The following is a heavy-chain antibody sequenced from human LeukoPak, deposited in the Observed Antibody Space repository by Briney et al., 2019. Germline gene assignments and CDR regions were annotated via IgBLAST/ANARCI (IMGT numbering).Heavy chain of an antibody. D-gene: IGHD6-13*01. CDR2: ISGSSSYI. CDR3: ATVYSSSWYAHFDY. Sequence: GGSLRLSCAASGFTFSRSSMNWVRQAPGKGLEWVSSISGSSSYIYYADSVKGRFTISRDNAKNSLYLQMNSLRAEDTAVYYCATVYSSSWYAHFDYWGQGTLVSVSS. V-gene: IGHV3-21*01. CDR1: GFTFSRSS. J-gene: IGHJ4*02.